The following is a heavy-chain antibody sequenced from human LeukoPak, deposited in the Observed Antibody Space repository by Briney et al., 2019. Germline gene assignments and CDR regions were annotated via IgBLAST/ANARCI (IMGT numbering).Heavy chain of an antibody. CDR3: AKGIIAAAGSPYYFDY. V-gene: IGHV3-23*01. CDR1: GFTFSSYS. CDR2: ISGSGGST. D-gene: IGHD6-13*01. Sequence: PGGSLRLSCAASGFTFSSYSMNWVRQAPGKGLEWVSAISGSGGSTYYADSVKGRFTISRDNSKNTLYLQMNSLRAEDTAVYYCAKGIIAAAGSPYYFDYWGQGTLVTVSS. J-gene: IGHJ4*02.